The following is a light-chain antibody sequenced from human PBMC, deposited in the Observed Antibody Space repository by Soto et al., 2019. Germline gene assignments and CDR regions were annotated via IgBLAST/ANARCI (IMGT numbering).Light chain of an antibody. V-gene: IGKV3-15*01. Sequence: EIVMTQSPATLFVSPGERATLSCRASQTVSDDLAWYQQKPGQAPRLLIYGASTRATDIPARFSGGGSGTEFTLTISSLQSEDFAVYYCQQYNNWLGLTFGGGTKVEIK. CDR3: QQYNNWLGLT. J-gene: IGKJ4*01. CDR1: QTVSDD. CDR2: GAS.